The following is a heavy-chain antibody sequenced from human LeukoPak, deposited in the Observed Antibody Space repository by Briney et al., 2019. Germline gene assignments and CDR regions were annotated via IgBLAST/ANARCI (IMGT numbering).Heavy chain of an antibody. CDR3: ASGSSHQPQGAFDI. CDR1: GYAFTMYY. Sequence: APVKVSCKASGYAFTMYYVHWVRRAPGQGLERMGVIYPSGGSPSYAQKFQGRVTMTKDTSTSTVYMELSRVISDDTAVYYCASGSSHQPQGAFDIWGQGTTVTVSS. V-gene: IGHV1-46*01. J-gene: IGHJ3*02. CDR2: IYPSGGSP. D-gene: IGHD2-2*01.